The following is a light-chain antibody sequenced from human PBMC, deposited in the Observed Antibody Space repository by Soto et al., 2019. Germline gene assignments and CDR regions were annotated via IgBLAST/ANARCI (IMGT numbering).Light chain of an antibody. J-gene: IGLJ3*02. Sequence: SYELTRPPSVSVSPGQTARITCSGDALPKQYVYWDQQRPGQAPVLVIYKDIERPSGIPERFSGSSSGTTATLTISGVQADDQADHYCPSADYNGTLQVFGGGTKLTVL. CDR3: PSADYNGTLQV. CDR2: KDI. V-gene: IGLV3-25*03. CDR1: ALPKQY.